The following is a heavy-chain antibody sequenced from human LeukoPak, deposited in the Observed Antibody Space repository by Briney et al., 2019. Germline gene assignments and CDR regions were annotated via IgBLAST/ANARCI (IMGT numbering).Heavy chain of an antibody. J-gene: IGHJ4*02. V-gene: IGHV4-59*08. CDR2: VHYSGST. CDR3: ARSPLESRRDAYNFSFDY. Sequence: SETLSLTCSVSGASIISYHWSWVRQPPGKGLEWIGFVHYSGSTNYNPSLKSRVTISADTSKNQFSLSLTSVTAADTALYYCARSPLESRRDAYNFSFDYWGQGALVTVSS. D-gene: IGHD5-24*01. CDR1: GASIISYH.